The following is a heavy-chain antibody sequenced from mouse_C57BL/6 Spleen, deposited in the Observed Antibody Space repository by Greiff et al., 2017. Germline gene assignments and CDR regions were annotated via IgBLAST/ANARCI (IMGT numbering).Heavy chain of an antibody. CDR3: AREGYYYGSSPLAWFAY. V-gene: IGHV1-64*01. CDR1: GYTFTSYW. D-gene: IGHD1-1*01. Sequence: QVQLQQPGAELVKPGASVKLSCKASGYTFTSYWMHWVKQRPGQGLEWIGMIHPNSGSTNYNEKFKSKATLTVDKSSSTAYMQLSSLTSEDSAVYYCAREGYYYGSSPLAWFAYWGQGTLVTVSA. J-gene: IGHJ3*01. CDR2: IHPNSGST.